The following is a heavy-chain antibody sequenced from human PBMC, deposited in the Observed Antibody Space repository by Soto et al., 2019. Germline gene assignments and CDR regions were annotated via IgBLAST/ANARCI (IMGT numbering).Heavy chain of an antibody. V-gene: IGHV3-23*01. CDR2: IDGSGDGT. D-gene: IGHD1-1*01. Sequence: EVQVLESGGGLVQPGGSLRLSCAASEFTFSNYAMSWVRQAPGEGLEWVSGIDGSGDGTYYANSVKGRFTISRDNSKNSLYSQKDRLSDEATVVYCCANDQLERRIGFEYWGQGNLVTVSS. CDR1: EFTFSNYA. CDR3: ANDQLERRIGFEY. J-gene: IGHJ4*02.